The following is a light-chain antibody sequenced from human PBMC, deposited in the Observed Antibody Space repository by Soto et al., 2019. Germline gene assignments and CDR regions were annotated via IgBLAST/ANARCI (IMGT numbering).Light chain of an antibody. CDR2: DAS. Sequence: EIVLTQSPATLSLSPGGRATLSCRASQSVSLSLAWYQQKPGQAPRLLIYDASKRASGFPARFSGSGSGTDFTLTISSLEPEDFAVYYCQQYNSWPPLTFGGGTKVEIK. J-gene: IGKJ4*01. CDR3: QQYNSWPPLT. V-gene: IGKV3-11*01. CDR1: QSVSLS.